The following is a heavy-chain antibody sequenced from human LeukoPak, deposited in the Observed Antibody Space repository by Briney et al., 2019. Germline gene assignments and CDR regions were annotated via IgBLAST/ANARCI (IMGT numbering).Heavy chain of an antibody. CDR2: IYHSEST. V-gene: IGHV4-4*02. CDR3: ARGPTITIFGVVIIDNWFDP. Sequence: PSGTLSLTCAVSGGSISSSNWWSWVCQPPGKGLEWIGEIYHSESTNYNPSLKSRVTFSVDKSKNQFSLKLSSVTAADTAVYYCARGPTITIFGVVIIDNWFDPWGQGTLVTVSS. D-gene: IGHD3-3*01. J-gene: IGHJ5*02. CDR1: GGSISSSNW.